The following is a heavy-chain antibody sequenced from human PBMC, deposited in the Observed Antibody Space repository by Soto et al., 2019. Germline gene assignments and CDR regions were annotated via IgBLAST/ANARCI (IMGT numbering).Heavy chain of an antibody. CDR2: ISSSSSYI. J-gene: IGHJ6*02. Sequence: GGSLRLSCAASGFILSSYWIHWVRQAPGKGLEWVSSISSSSSYIYYADSVKGRFTISRDNAKNTLYLQMNSLKTEDTAVYYCTTDYPVYSSSLYYYYYGMDVWGQGTTVTVSS. CDR3: TTDYPVYSSSLYYYYYGMDV. D-gene: IGHD6-13*01. V-gene: IGHV3-21*03. CDR1: GFILSSYW.